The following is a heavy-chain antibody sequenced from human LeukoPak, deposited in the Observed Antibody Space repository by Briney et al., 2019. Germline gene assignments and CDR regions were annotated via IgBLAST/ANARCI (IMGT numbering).Heavy chain of an antibody. Sequence: GGSLRLSCAASGFTFSSYSTNWVRQAPGKGLEWVSSISSSSSYIYYADSVKGRFTISRDNAKNSLYLQMNSLRAEDTAVYYCASGYSYGSGFDYWGQGTLVTVSS. J-gene: IGHJ4*02. CDR3: ASGYSYGSGFDY. CDR1: GFTFSSYS. CDR2: ISSSSSYI. D-gene: IGHD5-18*01. V-gene: IGHV3-21*01.